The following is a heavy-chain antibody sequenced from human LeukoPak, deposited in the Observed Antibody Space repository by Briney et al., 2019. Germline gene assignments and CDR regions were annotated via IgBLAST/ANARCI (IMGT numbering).Heavy chain of an antibody. J-gene: IGHJ4*02. CDR1: GFAFSSYD. V-gene: IGHV3-13*01. D-gene: IGHD1-26*01. CDR2: IGHAGDT. Sequence: GVSLRLSCAASGFAFSSYDMHWVRQVSGKGLEWVSAIGHAGDTYYADSVKGRFTISRGDAKNYFLLQTNSLRAGDTAVYFCAALGDSIYWGQGTLVTVSS. CDR3: AALGDSIY.